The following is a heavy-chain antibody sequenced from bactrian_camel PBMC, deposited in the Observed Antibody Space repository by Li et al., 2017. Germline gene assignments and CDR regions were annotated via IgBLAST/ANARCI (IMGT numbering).Heavy chain of an antibody. CDR3: VKEYYSGGYNWGPVFGY. CDR2: INRDGIT. CDR1: GFTFSSYR. Sequence: HVQLVESGGGLVQPGGSLILSCAASGFTFSSYRMNWVRQAPGKGLEWVSAINRDGITYYGTPVKGRFTISRDNGKNTLYLQLNSLKSEDTGMYYCVKEYYSGGYNWGPVFGYWGQGTQVTVS. J-gene: IGHJ6*01. D-gene: IGHD2*01. V-gene: IGHV3S1*01.